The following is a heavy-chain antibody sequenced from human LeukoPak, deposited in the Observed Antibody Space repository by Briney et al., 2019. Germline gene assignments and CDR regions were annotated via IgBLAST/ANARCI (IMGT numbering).Heavy chain of an antibody. V-gene: IGHV3-7*01. CDR1: GFTFNTYW. Sequence: GGSLRLSCAVSGFTFNTYWMSWVRQAPGKGLEWVANIKEDGNEKKYVDSVKGRFAISRDNAKNSLYLQMNSLRAEDTAVYYCVRDRLTGSYRYFDYWGQGTLVTVSS. CDR2: IKEDGNEK. J-gene: IGHJ4*02. D-gene: IGHD3-9*01. CDR3: VRDRLTGSYRYFDY.